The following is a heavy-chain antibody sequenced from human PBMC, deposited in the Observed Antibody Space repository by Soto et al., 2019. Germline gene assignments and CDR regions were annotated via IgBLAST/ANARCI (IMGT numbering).Heavy chain of an antibody. CDR2: INVGDGNT. CDR3: ARRPPARPSSPFVDVMDV. CDR1: GYAFASYA. D-gene: IGHD6-6*01. V-gene: IGHV1-3*01. Sequence: QVQLVQSGAEVKKPGASVKVSCKASGYAFASYAMHWVRQAPGQRLEWMGFINVGDGNTRYSHNFQGRVTITGDTSASTAYMELSSLRSEDTAVYYCARRPPARPSSPFVDVMDVWGLGTTVTVSS. J-gene: IGHJ6*02.